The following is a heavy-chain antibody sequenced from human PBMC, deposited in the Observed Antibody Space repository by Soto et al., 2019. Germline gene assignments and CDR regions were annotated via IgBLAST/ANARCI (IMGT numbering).Heavy chain of an antibody. V-gene: IGHV4-34*01. CDR3: ARVIAARRDGAKNYYYYGMEV. Sequence: SETLLLTCALYGGSFSGYYWSWIRQPPGKGLEWIGEINHSGSTNYNPPLESRVTISVDTSKNQFSLKLSSVTAEDTAVYYCARVIAARRDGAKNYYYYGMEVWGQGTTVS. CDR2: INHSGST. J-gene: IGHJ6*02. D-gene: IGHD6-6*01. CDR1: GGSFSGYY.